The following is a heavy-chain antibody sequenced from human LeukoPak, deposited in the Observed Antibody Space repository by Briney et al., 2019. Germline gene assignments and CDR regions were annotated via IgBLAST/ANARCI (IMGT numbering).Heavy chain of an antibody. V-gene: IGHV4-59*01. J-gene: IGHJ4*02. CDR3: ARVTRDRTDYFDY. CDR1: GGSISSYY. Sequence: SETLSLTCTVSGGSISSYYWSWIRQPPGKGLEWIGYIYYSGSTNYNPSLKSRVTISVDTSKNQFSLKLSSVTAADTAVYYCARVTRDRTDYFDYWGQGTLVTVSS. CDR2: IYYSGST.